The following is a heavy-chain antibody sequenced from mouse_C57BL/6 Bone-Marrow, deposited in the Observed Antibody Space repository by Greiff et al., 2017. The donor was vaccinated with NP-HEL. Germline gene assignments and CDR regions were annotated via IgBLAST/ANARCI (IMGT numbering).Heavy chain of an antibody. CDR3: ARFYDFSGAY. Sequence: QVQLQQPGAELVMPGASVKLSCKASGYTFTSYWMHWVKQRPGQGLEWIGEIDPSDSYTNYNQKFKGKSTLTVDKSSSTAYMQLSSLTSEDSAVYYCARFYDFSGAYRGQGTLVTVSA. D-gene: IGHD2-3*01. CDR1: GYTFTSYW. J-gene: IGHJ3*01. CDR2: IDPSDSYT. V-gene: IGHV1-69*01.